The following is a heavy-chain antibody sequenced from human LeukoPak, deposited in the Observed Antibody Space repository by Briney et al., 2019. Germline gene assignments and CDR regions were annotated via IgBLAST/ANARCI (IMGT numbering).Heavy chain of an antibody. CDR2: IRSEGSNN. CDR1: GFTFSSYG. J-gene: IGHJ4*02. V-gene: IGHV3-30*02. CDR3: AVGDYYGSGSYKPPPFDY. Sequence: GRSLRLSWAAAGFTFSSYGMHWVRQAPGKGLGWVAFIRSEGSNNLYASSVKGRLTICRGNSKNTLYLQVNSLRAEDTAVYYCAVGDYYGSGSYKPPPFDYWGQGTLVTVSS. D-gene: IGHD3-10*01.